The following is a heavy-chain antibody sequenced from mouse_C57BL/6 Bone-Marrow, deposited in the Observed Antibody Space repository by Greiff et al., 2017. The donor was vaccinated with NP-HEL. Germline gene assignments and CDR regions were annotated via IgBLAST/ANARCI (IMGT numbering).Heavy chain of an antibody. J-gene: IGHJ2*01. V-gene: IGHV1-64*01. CDR3: ARSDLAPYYFDY. CDR1: GYTFTSYW. CDR2: IHPNSGST. Sequence: VQLQQSGAELVKPGASVKLSCKASGYTFTSYWMHWVKQRPGQGLEWIGMIHPNSGSTNYNEKFKSKATLTVDKSSSTAYMQLSSLTSEDSAVYYCARSDLAPYYFDYWGQGTTLTVSS.